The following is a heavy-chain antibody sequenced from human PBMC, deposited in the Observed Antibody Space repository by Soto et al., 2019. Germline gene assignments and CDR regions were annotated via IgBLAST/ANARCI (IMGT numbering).Heavy chain of an antibody. D-gene: IGHD2-2*01. CDR3: ARLYCSSTSCYVGGDGVFDY. J-gene: IGHJ4*02. V-gene: IGHV1-8*01. Sequence: ASVKVSCKASGYTFTSYDINWVRQATGQGLEWMGWMNPNSGNTGYAQKFQGRVTMTRNTSISTAYMELSSLRSEDTAVYYCARLYCSSTSCYVGGDGVFDYWGQGTLVTVSS. CDR2: MNPNSGNT. CDR1: GYTFTSYD.